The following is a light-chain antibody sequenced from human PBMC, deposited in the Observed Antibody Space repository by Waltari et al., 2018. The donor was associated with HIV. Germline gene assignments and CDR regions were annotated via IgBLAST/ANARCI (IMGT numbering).Light chain of an antibody. CDR1: RSKTRNDN. Sequence: QSVLTPPPSASGTPGQRAPISCSGRRSKTRNDNVYWYQQLPGTAPKLLIYKNYQRPSGVPDRFAGSKSGTSASLAISGLRSEDEADYYCVGWDASLSAYVFGTGTKVTIL. V-gene: IGLV1-47*01. CDR2: KNY. CDR3: VGWDASLSAYV. J-gene: IGLJ1*01.